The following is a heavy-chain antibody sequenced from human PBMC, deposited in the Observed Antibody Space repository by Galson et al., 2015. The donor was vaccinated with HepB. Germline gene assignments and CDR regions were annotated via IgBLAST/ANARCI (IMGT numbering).Heavy chain of an antibody. Sequence: SVKVSCKASGDIFTGYYMHWVRQAPGQGLEWMGWINPYSGATNYAQKFQDRVAMTRDTSLSTVYMELNRLTFDDTAVYYCARGHGGSFQYYFDYWGQGTLVTVSS. CDR1: GDIFTGYY. J-gene: IGHJ4*02. CDR2: INPYSGAT. CDR3: ARGHGGSFQYYFDY. V-gene: IGHV1-2*02. D-gene: IGHD2-15*01.